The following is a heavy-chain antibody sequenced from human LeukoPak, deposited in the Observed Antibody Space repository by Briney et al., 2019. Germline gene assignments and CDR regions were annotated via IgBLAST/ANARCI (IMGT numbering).Heavy chain of an antibody. CDR1: GFTFSDYY. CDR2: ISGSGGST. V-gene: IGHV3-23*01. D-gene: IGHD3-3*01. CDR3: AKSHELRFLEWSYYFDY. Sequence: GGSLRLSCAASGFTFSDYYMSWIRQAPGKGLEWVSAISGSGGSTYYADSVKGRFTISRDNSKNTLYLQMNSLRAEDTAVYYCAKSHELRFLEWSYYFDYWGQGTLVTVSS. J-gene: IGHJ4*02.